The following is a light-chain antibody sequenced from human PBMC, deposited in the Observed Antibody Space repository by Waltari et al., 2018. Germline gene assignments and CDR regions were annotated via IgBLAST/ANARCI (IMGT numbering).Light chain of an antibody. V-gene: IGKV1-12*01. CDR3: QQVNSFPRT. J-gene: IGKJ1*01. CDR1: PGISSR. Sequence: DIQMTQSPSSVSASVGDRVTLTCRASPGISSRLAWYQQKPGKAPKLLIYDASSLHSGVPSRFSGSGAGTDVTFTIRSLQPEDFATYYCQQVNSFPRTFGQGTKVEVK. CDR2: DAS.